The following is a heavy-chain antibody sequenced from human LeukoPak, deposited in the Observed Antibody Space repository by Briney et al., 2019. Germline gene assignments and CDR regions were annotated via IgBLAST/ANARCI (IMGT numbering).Heavy chain of an antibody. Sequence: PGGSLRLSCATSGFTFRRFSVRWVRQAPGKGLEWVASIYVTGNYIYYADSVKGRVTISRDNAKYSVFLQMNSLRVEDTAVYYCAREFNTIGNFDYWGQGALVTVSS. D-gene: IGHD1-14*01. J-gene: IGHJ4*02. CDR2: IYVTGNYI. CDR1: GFTFRRFS. V-gene: IGHV3-21*01. CDR3: AREFNTIGNFDY.